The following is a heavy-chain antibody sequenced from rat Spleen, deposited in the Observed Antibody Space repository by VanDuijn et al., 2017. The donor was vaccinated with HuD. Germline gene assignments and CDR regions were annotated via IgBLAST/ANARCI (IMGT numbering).Heavy chain of an antibody. CDR2: MWRNGDT. Sequence: QVQLKESGPGLVQPSQTLSLTCTVSGLSLTSNTVSWIRQSPGKGLEWMGVMWRNGDTDYNSAIKSRLSISRDTSKSQVFLKMNSLRTEDIATYYCARESRTGNYFDYWGQGVMVTVSS. D-gene: IGHD5-1*01. CDR3: ARESRTGNYFDY. CDR1: GLSLTSNT. V-gene: IGHV2-47*01. J-gene: IGHJ2*01.